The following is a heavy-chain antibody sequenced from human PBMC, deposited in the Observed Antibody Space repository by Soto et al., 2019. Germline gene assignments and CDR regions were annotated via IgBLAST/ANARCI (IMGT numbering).Heavy chain of an antibody. CDR2: IRNIANSYTT. J-gene: IGHJ5*02. CDR3: ARRLTGTPPADGGS. V-gene: IGHV3-72*01. Sequence: EVQLVESGGDLVQPGGSLRLSCAVSGFTFSDHYMDWVRQAPGKGLEWVGRIRNIANSYTTDYAASVKGRFTISRDDPKTPLYLQRNILKTEDTAMYYCARRLTGTPPADGGSWGQGTLVTVSS. D-gene: IGHD1-7*01. CDR1: GFTFSDHY.